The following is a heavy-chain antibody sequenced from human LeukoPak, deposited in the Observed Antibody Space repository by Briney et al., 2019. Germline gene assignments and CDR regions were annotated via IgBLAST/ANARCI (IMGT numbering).Heavy chain of an antibody. V-gene: IGHV3-23*01. Sequence: GGSLRLSCAASGFTFRSYGMSWVRQAPGKGLEWVSAISGSGGSTYYADSVKGRFTISRDKSKNTLYLQMNSLRAEDTAVYYCAKDLGYLDDYWGQGTLVTVSS. CDR2: ISGSGGST. CDR3: AKDLGYLDDY. CDR1: GFTFRSYG. J-gene: IGHJ4*02. D-gene: IGHD5-18*01.